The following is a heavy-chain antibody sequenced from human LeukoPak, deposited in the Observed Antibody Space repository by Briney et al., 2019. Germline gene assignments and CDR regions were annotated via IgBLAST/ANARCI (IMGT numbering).Heavy chain of an antibody. V-gene: IGHV4-59*01. J-gene: IGHJ4*02. CDR3: ARMPDILTGLDS. CDR2: LSYSGST. D-gene: IGHD3-9*01. Sequence: SETLSLTCTVSGGSISSYYWSWIRQPPGKGLDWVGYLSYSGSTNYIPSLKSRVTVSLDTSKNQFSLKLSSVTAADTAVYYCARMPDILTGLDSWGQGTLVTVSS. CDR1: GGSISSYY.